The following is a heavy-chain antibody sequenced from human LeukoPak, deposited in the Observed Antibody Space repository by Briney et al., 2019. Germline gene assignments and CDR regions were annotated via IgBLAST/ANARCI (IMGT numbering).Heavy chain of an antibody. CDR2: ISGSGGST. J-gene: IGHJ3*02. V-gene: IGHV3-23*01. CDR3: ATDGLGYYDGMRDAFDI. D-gene: IGHD3-22*01. Sequence: GGSLRLSCAASGFTFSSYAMSWVRQARGKGLEWVSAISGSGGSTYYADSVKGRLTISRDNSKNTLYMKMNSVRTEDKAVYYCATDGLGYYDGMRDAFDIWGKGTMVTVSS. CDR1: GFTFSSYA.